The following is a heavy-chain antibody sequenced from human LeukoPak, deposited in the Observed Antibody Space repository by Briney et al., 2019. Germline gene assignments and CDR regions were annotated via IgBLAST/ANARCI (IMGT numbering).Heavy chain of an antibody. D-gene: IGHD4-23*01. CDR2: ISAYNGNT. CDR3: ARALTTVVTYDY. V-gene: IGHV1-18*01. CDR1: GYTFTSYG. J-gene: IGHJ4*02. Sequence: ASVKVSCKASGYTFTSYGIRWVRQAPGQGLEWMGWISAYNGNTNYAQKLQGRVTMTTDTSTSTAYMELRSLRSDDTAVYYCARALTTVVTYDYWGQGTLVTVSS.